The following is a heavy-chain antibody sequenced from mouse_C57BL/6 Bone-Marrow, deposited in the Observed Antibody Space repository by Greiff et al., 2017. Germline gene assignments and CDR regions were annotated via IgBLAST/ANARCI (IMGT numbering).Heavy chain of an antibody. CDR2: IWSGGST. D-gene: IGHD4-1*01. CDR1: GFSLTSYG. Sequence: VKLVESGPGLVQPSQSLSITCTVSGFSLTSYGVHWVRQSPGKGLEWLGVIWSGGSTDYNAAFISRLGISKDNSKSQVFFKMNSLQAGATAIYYCARNGGSGRGFAYWGRGTLVTVSA. CDR3: ARNGGSGRGFAY. V-gene: IGHV2-2*01. J-gene: IGHJ3*01.